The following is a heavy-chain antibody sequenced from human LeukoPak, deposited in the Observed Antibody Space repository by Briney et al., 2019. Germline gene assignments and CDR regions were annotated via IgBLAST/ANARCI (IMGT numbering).Heavy chain of an antibody. D-gene: IGHD3-3*01. CDR3: AGHKSGYYPAFDS. J-gene: IGHJ4*02. CDR2: IYHSGTT. Sequence: SETLSLTCTVSGGSISTYYWSWIRQPPGKGLECIGFIYHSGTTNYNPSLKSRVTISVNTSKILSSLKRSSVAAADTAVYYCAGHKSGYYPAFDSWGQGTLVTVSS. CDR1: GGSISTYY. V-gene: IGHV4-59*08.